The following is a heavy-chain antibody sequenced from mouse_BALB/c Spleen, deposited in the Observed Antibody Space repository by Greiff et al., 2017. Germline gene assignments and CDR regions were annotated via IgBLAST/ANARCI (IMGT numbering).Heavy chain of an antibody. CDR2: ISNGGGST. CDR1: GFTFSSYT. CDR3: ARSPASTGYFDV. Sequence: EVQLVESGGGLVQPGGSLKLSCAASGFTFSSYTMSWVRQTPEKRLEWVAYISNGGGSTYYPDTVKGRFTISRDNAKNTLYLQMSSLKSEDTAMYYCARSPASTGYFDVWGAGTTVTVSS. V-gene: IGHV5-12-2*01. J-gene: IGHJ1*01. D-gene: IGHD1-1*01.